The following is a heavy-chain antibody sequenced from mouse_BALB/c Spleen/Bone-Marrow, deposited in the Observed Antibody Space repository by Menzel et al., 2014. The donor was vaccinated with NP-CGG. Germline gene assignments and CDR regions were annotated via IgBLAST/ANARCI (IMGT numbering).Heavy chain of an antibody. V-gene: IGHV14-3*02. CDR1: GFNIKDTY. CDR2: IDPANGNT. Sequence: EVQVVESGAELVKPGASVKLSCTAPGFNIKDTYMHWVKQRPEQGLEWIGRIDPANGNTKYDPKFQGKATITADTSSNTAYLQLSSLTSEDTAVYYCARSRDYGSSYYAMDYWGQGTSVTVSS. D-gene: IGHD1-1*01. CDR3: ARSRDYGSSYYAMDY. J-gene: IGHJ4*01.